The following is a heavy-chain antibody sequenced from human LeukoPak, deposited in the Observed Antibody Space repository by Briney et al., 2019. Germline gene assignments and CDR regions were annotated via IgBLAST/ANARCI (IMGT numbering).Heavy chain of an antibody. V-gene: IGHV1-2*02. CDR1: GYTFTGYY. Sequence: ASVKVSRKASGYTFTGYYMHWVRQAPGQGLEWMGWINPNSDFTNFAQNFQGRVTMTSDTSISTAYMELSRLRSDDTAVYYCARAISGGSPITASDYWGQGTLVTVSS. J-gene: IGHJ4*02. CDR2: INPNSDFT. CDR3: ARAISGGSPITASDY. D-gene: IGHD2-15*01.